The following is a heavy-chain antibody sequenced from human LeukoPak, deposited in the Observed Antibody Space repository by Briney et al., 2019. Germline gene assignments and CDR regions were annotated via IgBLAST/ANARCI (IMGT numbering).Heavy chain of an antibody. D-gene: IGHD6-13*01. V-gene: IGHV4-39*05. Sequence: PTETPSLTCTVSGGSISSSSYYWGWIRQPPGKGLEWIGNIYYSGSTYYSPSLKSRVTISVDTSKNQFSLKLSSVTAADTAVYYCATQSSWYGVYFDYWGQGTLVTVTS. CDR1: GGSISSSSYY. CDR2: IYYSGST. CDR3: ATQSSWYGVYFDY. J-gene: IGHJ4*02.